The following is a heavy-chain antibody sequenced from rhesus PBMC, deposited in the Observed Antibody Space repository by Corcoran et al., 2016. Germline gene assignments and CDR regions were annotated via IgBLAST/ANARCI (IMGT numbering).Heavy chain of an antibody. D-gene: IGHD6-25*01. J-gene: IGHJ4*01. V-gene: IGHV4-80*01. CDR3: ATESLAHS. CDR2: FNGKTGVA. Sequence: QVQLRESGPGLVKASETLSLTCIVYGVPLSNSWWSWVRQSPGKGLEWIGEFNGKTGVAFSQPSPQSRVTFSLGASQNQVFLRLSFLTAADTAVYFCATESLAHSWGQGILVTVSS. CDR1: GVPLSNSW.